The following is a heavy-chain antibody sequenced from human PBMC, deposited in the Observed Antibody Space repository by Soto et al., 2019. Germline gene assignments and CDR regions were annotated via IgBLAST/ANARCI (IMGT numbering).Heavy chain of an antibody. V-gene: IGHV3-21*01. J-gene: IGHJ6*04. CDR3: ASAGKWPASDV. D-gene: IGHD5-12*01. CDR2: ISSSSSYI. Sequence: PGGFLRLSCAASGFTFSSYSMNWVRQAPGKGLEWVSSISSSSSYIYYADSVKGRFTISRDNAKNSLYLQMNSLRAEDTAVYYCASAGKWPASDVWGKGTTVTVSS. CDR1: GFTFSSYS.